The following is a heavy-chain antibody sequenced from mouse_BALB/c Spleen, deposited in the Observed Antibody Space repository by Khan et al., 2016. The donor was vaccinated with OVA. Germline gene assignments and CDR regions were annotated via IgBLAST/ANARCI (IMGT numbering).Heavy chain of an antibody. Sequence: EVQLQESGPGLVKPSQSLSLTCTVSGYSIISEYAWNWIRQFPGNKLEWMCYINYSGNTRFNPSLKSRTSITRDQSKNQFFLQLNSVTTEDTATYYCARKDYYDYDPFPYWGQGTLVTVSA. CDR3: ARKDYYDYDPFPY. D-gene: IGHD2-4*01. V-gene: IGHV3-2*02. CDR2: INYSGNT. CDR1: GYSIISEYA. J-gene: IGHJ3*01.